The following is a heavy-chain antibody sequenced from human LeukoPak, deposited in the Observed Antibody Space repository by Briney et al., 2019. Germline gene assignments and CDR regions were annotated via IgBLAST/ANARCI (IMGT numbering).Heavy chain of an antibody. Sequence: GGSLRLSCAASGLTFSSYWMHWVRQAPGKGLVWVSRINSDGSSTNYADSVKGRFTISRDNAKNTLYLQMNSLRAEDTAVYYCARGYSSGWYTFDYWGQGTLVTVSS. D-gene: IGHD6-19*01. J-gene: IGHJ4*02. CDR3: ARGYSSGWYTFDY. CDR2: INSDGSST. CDR1: GLTFSSYW. V-gene: IGHV3-74*01.